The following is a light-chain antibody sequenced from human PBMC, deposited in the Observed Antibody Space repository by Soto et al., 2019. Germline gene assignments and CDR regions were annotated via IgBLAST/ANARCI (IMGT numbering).Light chain of an antibody. V-gene: IGKV4-1*01. CDR1: QSVLYSSNNKNY. CDR3: QQYYSAPHT. CDR2: WAS. J-gene: IGKJ2*01. Sequence: DIVMTQSPDSLAVSLGERATINCKSSQSVLYSSNNKNYLAWYQQKPGQPPKLLIYWASTRESGVPDRFSGSGSGTDFTLTISSLQAEDVAFYYCQQYYSAPHTFGQGTKLVI.